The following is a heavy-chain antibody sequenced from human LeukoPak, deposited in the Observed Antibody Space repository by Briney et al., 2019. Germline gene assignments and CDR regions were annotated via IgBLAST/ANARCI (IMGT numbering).Heavy chain of an antibody. V-gene: IGHV5-51*01. Sequence: GESLKISCKGSGYSFSNYWIGWVRQMPGKGLEWMGIILPTDSDTIYSPSFQGQVTISAVKSISTAYLQWSSLKASDTAMYYCARHGGYSTSYADYWGQGTLVTVSS. CDR3: ARHGGYSTSYADY. CDR2: ILPTDSDT. D-gene: IGHD6-6*01. J-gene: IGHJ4*02. CDR1: GYSFSNYW.